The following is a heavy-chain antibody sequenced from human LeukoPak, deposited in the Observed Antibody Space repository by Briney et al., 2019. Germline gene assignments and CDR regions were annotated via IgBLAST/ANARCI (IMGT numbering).Heavy chain of an antibody. D-gene: IGHD3-10*01. V-gene: IGHV4-34*01. CDR1: GGSFSGYY. CDR3: ARGGLLWFGELS. CDR2: INHSGST. Sequence: SETLSLTCAVYGGSFSGYYWSWIRQPPGKGLEWIGEINHSGSTNYNPSLKSRVTISVDTSKNQFSLKLSSVTAADTAVYYCARGGLLWFGELSWGQGTLVTVSS. J-gene: IGHJ4*02.